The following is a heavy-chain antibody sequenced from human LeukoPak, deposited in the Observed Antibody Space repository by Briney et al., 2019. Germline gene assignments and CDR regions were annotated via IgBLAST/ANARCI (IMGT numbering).Heavy chain of an antibody. V-gene: IGHV4-59*01. J-gene: IGHJ4*02. CDR3: ARGTQWWGSFDY. CDR1: GGSISSYY. Sequence: PSETLSLTCTVSGGSISSYYWSWIRQPAGKGLEWIGYIYYSGSTNYNPSLKSRVTISVDTSKNQFSLKLSSVTAADTAVYYCARGTQWWGSFDYWGQGTLVAVSS. D-gene: IGHD2-15*01. CDR2: IYYSGST.